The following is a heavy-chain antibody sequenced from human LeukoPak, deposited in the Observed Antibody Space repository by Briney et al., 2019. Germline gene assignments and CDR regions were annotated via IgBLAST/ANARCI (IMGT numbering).Heavy chain of an antibody. CDR1: GFTFSRFW. Sequence: GGSLRLSCAASGFTFSRFWMSWVRQSPGKGLEWVANIKQDGSEKYYVDSVKGRFTISRDNAKNSLYLQMNSLRAEDTAVFYCARDGTYTDYDPDFDIWGQGTLVTVSS. CDR3: ARDGTYTDYDPDFDI. J-gene: IGHJ4*02. V-gene: IGHV3-7*04. CDR2: IKQDGSEK. D-gene: IGHD5-12*01.